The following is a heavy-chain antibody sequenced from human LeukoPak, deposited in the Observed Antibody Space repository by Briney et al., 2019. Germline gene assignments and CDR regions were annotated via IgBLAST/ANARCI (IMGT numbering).Heavy chain of an antibody. CDR1: GFTFSAYS. J-gene: IGHJ4*02. D-gene: IGHD1-26*01. CDR2: ISIGSSNL. CDR3: TTDLSGSYYPFDY. V-gene: IGHV3-21*03. Sequence: GGSLRLSCAASGFTFSAYSMNWVRQAPGKGLEWVSSISIGSSNLYYAHSVKGRFTISRDNAENSLYLQMNSLKTEDTAVYYCTTDLSGSYYPFDYWGQGTLVTVSS.